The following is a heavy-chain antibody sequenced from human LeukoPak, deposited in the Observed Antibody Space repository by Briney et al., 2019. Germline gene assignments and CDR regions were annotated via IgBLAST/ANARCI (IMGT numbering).Heavy chain of an antibody. J-gene: IGHJ4*02. V-gene: IGHV3-30*19. D-gene: IGHD1-26*01. CDR3: TRDPILGAPDYFDY. CDR1: GDSITYFY. Sequence: LSLTCSVSGDSITYFYWSWIRQAAGKGLEWVAVTSPDEGLKFYGDSVKGRFTISRDNSKNTMYLQMNNLREEDTAVYYCTRDPILGAPDYFDYWGQGTLVTVSS. CDR2: TSPDEGLK.